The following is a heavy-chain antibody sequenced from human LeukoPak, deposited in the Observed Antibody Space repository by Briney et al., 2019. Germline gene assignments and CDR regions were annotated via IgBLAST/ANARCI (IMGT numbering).Heavy chain of an antibody. V-gene: IGHV4-39*01. CDR2: IYYSGST. CDR3: ARHSWAFDI. CDR1: GVSIRSSSDY. J-gene: IGHJ3*02. Sequence: SETLSLTCSVSGVSIRSSSDYWGWIRQPPGKGLEWIGSIYYSGSTYYNPSLKSRVTISVDTSKNQFSLKLSSVTAADTAVYYCARHSWAFDIWGQGTMVTVSS.